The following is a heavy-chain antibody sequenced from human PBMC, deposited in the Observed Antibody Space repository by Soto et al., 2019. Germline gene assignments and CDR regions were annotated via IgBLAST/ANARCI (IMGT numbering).Heavy chain of an antibody. CDR3: ARDSPIQHSFDI. D-gene: IGHD2-21*01. CDR1: GYTFSSNA. Sequence: QVQLVQSGAEVKRPGASVKVSCKASGYTFSSNAIHWVRQAPGERLEWMGWINTGNGNTKYSQKFQGRFTITRDTFASTAYMELSSLRYEDTAVYSRARDSPIQHSFDIWGQGTTVTVSS. CDR2: INTGNGNT. V-gene: IGHV1-3*04. J-gene: IGHJ3*02.